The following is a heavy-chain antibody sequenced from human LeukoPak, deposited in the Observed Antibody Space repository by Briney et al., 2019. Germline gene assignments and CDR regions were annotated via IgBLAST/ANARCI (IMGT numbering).Heavy chain of an antibody. Sequence: ASVKVSCKASGYTFTNYYMHWVRQAPGQGLKWMGIINPSGGSTSYAQKFQGRVTITRNTSISTAYMELSSLRSEDTAVYYCARGSDYDFWSGYNYWGQGTLVTVSS. CDR3: ARGSDYDFWSGYNY. V-gene: IGHV1-46*01. J-gene: IGHJ4*02. CDR1: GYTFTNYY. D-gene: IGHD3-3*01. CDR2: INPSGGST.